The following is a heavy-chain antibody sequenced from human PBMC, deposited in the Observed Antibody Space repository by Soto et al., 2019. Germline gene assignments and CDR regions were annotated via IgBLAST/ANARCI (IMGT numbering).Heavy chain of an antibody. V-gene: IGHV4-30-4*01. CDR3: ARGCITMVRGVIINSYFDY. CDR1: GGPISSGDYY. CDR2: IYYSGST. Sequence: PSETLSLTCTVSGGPISSGDYYWSWIRQPPGKGLEWIGYIYYSGSTYYNPSLKSRVTISVDTSKNQFSLKLSSVTAADTAVYYCARGCITMVRGVIINSYFDYWGQGTLVTVSS. J-gene: IGHJ4*02. D-gene: IGHD3-10*01.